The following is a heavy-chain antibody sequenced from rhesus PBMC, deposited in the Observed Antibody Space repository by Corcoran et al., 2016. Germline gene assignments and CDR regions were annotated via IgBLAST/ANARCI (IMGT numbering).Heavy chain of an antibody. CDR2: INPYNGNT. Sequence: QVQLVQSGAEVKKPGSSVKVSCKASGYTFTDYYMHWVRKAPRQGLEWMGWINPYNGNTKYAQKFQGRVTMTRDTSTSTAYMELSSLRSEDTAVYYCARVPLLQYLDWLLSYFDYWGQGVLVTVSS. CDR3: ARVPLLQYLDWLLSYFDY. D-gene: IGHD3-3*01. V-gene: IGHV1S2*01. J-gene: IGHJ4*01. CDR1: GYTFTDYY.